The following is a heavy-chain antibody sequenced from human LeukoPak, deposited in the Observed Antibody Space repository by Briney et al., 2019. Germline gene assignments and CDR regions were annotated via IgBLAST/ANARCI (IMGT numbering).Heavy chain of an antibody. CDR3: ARRIAAPLNYYYYYMDV. CDR2: ISYDGSNK. V-gene: IGHV3-30*04. D-gene: IGHD6-6*01. Sequence: AGGSLRLSCAASGFTFSSYAMHWVRQAPGKGLEWVAVISYDGSNKYYADSVKGRFTISRDNAKNSLYLQMNSLRAEDTAVYYCARRIAAPLNYYYYYMDVWGKGTTVTVSS. J-gene: IGHJ6*03. CDR1: GFTFSSYA.